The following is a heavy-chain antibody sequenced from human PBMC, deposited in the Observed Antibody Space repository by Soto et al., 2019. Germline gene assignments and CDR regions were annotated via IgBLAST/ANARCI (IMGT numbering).Heavy chain of an antibody. CDR3: ARDADCGGDCYNYYMDV. V-gene: IGHV3-33*08. J-gene: IGHJ6*03. D-gene: IGHD2-21*01. CDR1: GFTFSSYG. CDR2: IWYDGSNK. Sequence: GGSLRLSCAASGFTFSSYGMHWVRQAPGKGLEWVAVIWYDGSNKYYADSVKGRFTISRDNSKNTLYLQMNSLRAEDTAVYYCARDADCGGDCYNYYMDVWGKGTTVTVSS.